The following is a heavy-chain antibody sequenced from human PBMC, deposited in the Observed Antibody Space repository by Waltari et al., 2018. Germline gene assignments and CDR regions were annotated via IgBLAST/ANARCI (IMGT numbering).Heavy chain of an antibody. CDR3: AATTVVTPGDY. CDR2: INHSGMT. Sequence: QVQLQQWGAGLLKPSETLSLTCAVYGGSFSGYYWSWIRQPPGKGLEWIGEINHSGMTNYNPSLKSRVTISVDTSKNQFSLKLSSVTAADTAVYYCAATTVVTPGDYWGQGTLVTVSS. CDR1: GGSFSGYY. V-gene: IGHV4-34*01. J-gene: IGHJ4*02. D-gene: IGHD4-17*01.